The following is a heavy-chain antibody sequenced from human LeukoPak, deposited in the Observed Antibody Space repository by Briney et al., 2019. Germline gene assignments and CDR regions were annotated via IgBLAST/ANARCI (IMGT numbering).Heavy chain of an antibody. J-gene: IGHJ4*02. D-gene: IGHD3-22*01. Sequence: GASVKVSCKTSGYTFTVKFLHWLRQAPGQGLEWMVGIEPNSGGAVYGQNFRGWVTVTRDTSVSTAYMELSRLRSDDTAVYYCAVENFYDRSGYSKAFDYWGQGTLVTVSS. CDR2: IEPNSGGA. CDR3: AVENFYDRSGYSKAFDY. V-gene: IGHV1-2*04. CDR1: GYTFTVKF.